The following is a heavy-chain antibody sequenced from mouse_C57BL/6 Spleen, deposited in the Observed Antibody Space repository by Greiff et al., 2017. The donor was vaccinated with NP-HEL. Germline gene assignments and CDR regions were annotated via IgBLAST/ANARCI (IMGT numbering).Heavy chain of an antibody. CDR3: ARRGTSTMVTTEFAY. J-gene: IGHJ3*01. Sequence: QVQLQQPGAELVKPGASVKLSCKASGYTFTSYWMQWVKQRPGQGLEWIGEIDPSDSYTNYNQKFKGKATLTVDTSSSTAYMQLSSLTSEDSAVYYCARRGTSTMVTTEFAYWGQGTLVTVSA. CDR2: IDPSDSYT. D-gene: IGHD2-2*01. CDR1: GYTFTSYW. V-gene: IGHV1-50*01.